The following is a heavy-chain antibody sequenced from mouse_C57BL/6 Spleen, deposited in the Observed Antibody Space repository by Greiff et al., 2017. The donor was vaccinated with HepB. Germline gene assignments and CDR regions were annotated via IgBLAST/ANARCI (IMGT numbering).Heavy chain of an antibody. J-gene: IGHJ1*03. CDR3: AREIYYDYDKYFDV. D-gene: IGHD2-4*01. Sequence: EVQLQQSGPGLVKPSQSLSLTCSVTGYSITSGYYWNWIRQFPGNKLEWMGYISYDGSNNYNPSLKNRISITRDTSKNQFSLKLNSVTTEDTATYYCAREIYYDYDKYFDVWGTGTTVTVSS. V-gene: IGHV3-6*01. CDR2: ISYDGSN. CDR1: GYSITSGYY.